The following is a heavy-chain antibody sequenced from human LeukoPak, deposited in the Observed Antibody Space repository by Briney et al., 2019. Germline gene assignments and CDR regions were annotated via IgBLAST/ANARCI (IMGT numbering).Heavy chain of an antibody. CDR3: AKDIRRGYNFGYDQFAY. Sequence: NPGGSLRLSCAASGFTFSSYSMNWVRQAPGKGLEWVSSISSSSSYTYYADSVKGRFTISRDNSKNTLYLQMNSLRAVDTAVYYCAKDIRRGYNFGYDQFAYWGQGILVTVSS. V-gene: IGHV3-21*01. CDR2: ISSSSSYT. CDR1: GFTFSSYS. J-gene: IGHJ4*02. D-gene: IGHD5-18*01.